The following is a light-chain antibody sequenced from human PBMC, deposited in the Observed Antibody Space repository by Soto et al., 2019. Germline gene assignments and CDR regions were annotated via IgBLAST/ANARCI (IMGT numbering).Light chain of an antibody. J-gene: IGLJ1*01. CDR3: CSYAGSTPSYV. Sequence: QSALTQPDSVSGSPGQSITISCTGTSSDVGSYNLVSWYQQHPGKAPKLMIYEVSKRPSGVSNRFSGSKSGNTASLTISGLQAEDEADYYCCSYAGSTPSYVFGTGTKVTVL. CDR2: EVS. CDR1: SSDVGSYNL. V-gene: IGLV2-23*02.